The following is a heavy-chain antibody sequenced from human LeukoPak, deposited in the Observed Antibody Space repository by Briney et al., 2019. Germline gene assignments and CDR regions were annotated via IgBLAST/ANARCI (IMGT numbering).Heavy chain of an antibody. J-gene: IGHJ4*02. D-gene: IGHD6-19*01. Sequence: SETLSLTCTVSGGSIRSYHWSWIRQPPGKGLEWIGYIYNSGSTNYSPSPKSRVTISVDTSKNQFSLKLSSVTAEDTAVYYCARYSSSGLDYWGQGTLVTVSS. V-gene: IGHV4-59*01. CDR3: ARYSSSGLDY. CDR1: GGSIRSYH. CDR2: IYNSGST.